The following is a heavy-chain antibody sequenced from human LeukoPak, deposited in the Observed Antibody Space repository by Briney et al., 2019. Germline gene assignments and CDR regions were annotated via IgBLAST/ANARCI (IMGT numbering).Heavy chain of an antibody. CDR2: IYYSGST. CDR1: GGSVSSGSYY. V-gene: IGHV4-61*01. Sequence: PSETLSLTCTVSGGSVSSGSYYWSWIRQPPGKGLEWIGYIYYSGSTNYNPSLKSRVTISVDRSKNQFSLKLSSVTAADTAVYYCARGIYGDYGVFDYWGQGTLVTVSS. D-gene: IGHD4-17*01. CDR3: ARGIYGDYGVFDY. J-gene: IGHJ4*02.